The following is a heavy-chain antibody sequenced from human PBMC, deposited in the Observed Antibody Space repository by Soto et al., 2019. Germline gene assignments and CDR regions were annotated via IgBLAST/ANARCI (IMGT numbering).Heavy chain of an antibody. CDR2: INAGNGNT. CDR1: GYTFTSYA. V-gene: IGHV1-3*01. Sequence: ASVKVSCKVSGYTFTSYAMHWVRQAPGQRLEWMGWINAGNGNTKYSQKFQGRVTITRDTSASTAYMELSSLRSEDTAVYYCARDQVQLWPYYYGMDVWGQGTTVTVSS. J-gene: IGHJ6*02. CDR3: ARDQVQLWPYYYGMDV. D-gene: IGHD5-18*01.